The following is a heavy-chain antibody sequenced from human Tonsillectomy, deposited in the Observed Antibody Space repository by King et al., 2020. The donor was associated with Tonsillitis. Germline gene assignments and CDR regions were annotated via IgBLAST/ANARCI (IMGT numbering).Heavy chain of an antibody. CDR2: ITSSGSKI. Sequence: VQLVESGGGLVQPGVSLKLSCAASGFTFSSYEMNWVRQAPGKGLGWVSYITSSGSKIYYADSVKGRFTISRDNAKNTLSLQMNSLRAEDTAVYYCARENSSSGFYYYGMDVWGQGTTVTVSS. D-gene: IGHD3-22*01. V-gene: IGHV3-48*03. J-gene: IGHJ6*02. CDR1: GFTFSSYE. CDR3: ARENSSSGFYYYGMDV.